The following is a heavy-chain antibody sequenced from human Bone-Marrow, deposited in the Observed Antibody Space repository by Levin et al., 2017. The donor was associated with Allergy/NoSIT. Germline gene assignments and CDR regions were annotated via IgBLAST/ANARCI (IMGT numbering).Heavy chain of an antibody. Sequence: GGSLRLSCVAYGFTFSSFWMNWVRQAPGKGLVWVSRINTDGRRIDYADSVKGRFTISRDNAKNTLYLQMSSLRADDTAFYYCVRGSTVPGVDYWGQGTLVTVSS. CDR1: GFTFSSFW. D-gene: IGHD4-17*01. J-gene: IGHJ4*02. V-gene: IGHV3-74*01. CDR3: VRGSTVPGVDY. CDR2: INTDGRRI.